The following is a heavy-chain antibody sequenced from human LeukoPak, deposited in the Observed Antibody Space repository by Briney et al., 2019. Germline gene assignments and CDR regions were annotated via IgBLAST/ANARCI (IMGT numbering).Heavy chain of an antibody. CDR2: INHSGST. CDR3: ARGYCGGDCSLKNWFDP. V-gene: IGHV4-34*01. CDR1: GGSFSGYY. J-gene: IGHJ5*02. Sequence: SETLSLTCADYGGSFSGYYWSWIRQPPGKGLEWIGEINHSGSTNYNPSLKRRVTISVDTSKNQFSLKLSSVTAADTAVYYCARGYCGGDCSLKNWFDPWGQGTLVTVSS. D-gene: IGHD2-21*02.